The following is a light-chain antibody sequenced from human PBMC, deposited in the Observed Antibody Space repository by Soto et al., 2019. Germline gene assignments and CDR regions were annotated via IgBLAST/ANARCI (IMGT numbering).Light chain of an antibody. Sequence: QSALTQPASVSGSPGQSITISCTGTSSDVGGYNYVSWYQHRPGKAPELIIYEVSYRPSGFSNRFSGSKSDNTASLTISGLQAEDEAVYYCSSYTSSRTLVFGTGTKLTVL. CDR1: SSDVGGYNY. CDR3: SSYTSSRTLV. V-gene: IGLV2-14*01. J-gene: IGLJ1*01. CDR2: EVS.